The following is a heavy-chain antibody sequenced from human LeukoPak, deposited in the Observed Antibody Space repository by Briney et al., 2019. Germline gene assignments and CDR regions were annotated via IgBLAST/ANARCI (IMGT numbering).Heavy chain of an antibody. CDR2: TYYRSKWSN. V-gene: IGHV6-1*01. Sequence: SQTLSLTCAISGDSVPSNSAAWTWIRQSPSRGLEWLGKTYYRSKWSNDYSESVKSRITINPDTSKNQFSLQLNSVTPDDTAVYYCARAISGWWIDYWGQGTLVTVSS. CDR3: ARAISGWWIDY. D-gene: IGHD6-19*01. J-gene: IGHJ4*02. CDR1: GDSVPSNSAA.